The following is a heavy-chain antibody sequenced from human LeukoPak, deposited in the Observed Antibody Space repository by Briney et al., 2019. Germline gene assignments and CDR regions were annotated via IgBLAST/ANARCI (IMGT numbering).Heavy chain of an antibody. J-gene: IGHJ6*02. CDR2: ISGSGGGT. D-gene: IGHD6-19*01. Sequence: GGSLRLSCEASGVTFSSYVMSWVRQAPGKGPEWVSGISGSGGGTYYADSVKGRFAISRDDSKNTLYLQMNSLKTEDTAVYYCTASPLDIAVAGKYYYYYYGMDVWGQGTTVTVSS. V-gene: IGHV3-23*01. CDR1: GVTFSSYV. CDR3: TASPLDIAVAGKYYYYYYGMDV.